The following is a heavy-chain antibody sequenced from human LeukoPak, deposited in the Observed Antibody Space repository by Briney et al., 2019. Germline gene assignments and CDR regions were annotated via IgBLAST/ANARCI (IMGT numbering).Heavy chain of an antibody. CDR1: GFGFSNYE. CDR2: ISSGGSTI. V-gene: IGHV3-48*03. Sequence: GGSLTLSYALSGFGFSNYEMNWVRQAPGKGLEWVSYISSGGSTIYYADSVKGRFTASRDNAKNSLYLQMNSLRADDTAVYYCVRECNDYWGQGTLVSVSS. CDR3: VRECNDY. J-gene: IGHJ4*02.